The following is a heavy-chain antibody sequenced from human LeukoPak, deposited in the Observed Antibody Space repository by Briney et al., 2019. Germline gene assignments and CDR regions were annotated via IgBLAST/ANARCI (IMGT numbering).Heavy chain of an antibody. CDR1: GYSFTSYW. V-gene: IGHV5-51*01. J-gene: IGHJ4*02. CDR2: IYPGNSDT. CDR3: ARPVVPAAMFEADY. D-gene: IGHD2-2*01. Sequence: GESLKISCKGSGYSFTSYWIGWVRQMPGKGLEWMGIIYPGNSDTRYSPSFQGQVTISADKSISTAYLQWSSLKASDTALYYCARPVVPAAMFEADYWGQGTLVTVSS.